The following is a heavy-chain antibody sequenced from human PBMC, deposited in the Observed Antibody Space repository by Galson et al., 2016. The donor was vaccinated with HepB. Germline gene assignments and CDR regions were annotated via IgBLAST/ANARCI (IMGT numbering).Heavy chain of an antibody. CDR1: GYSFTTYW. D-gene: IGHD5-24*01. Sequence: QSGAEVKKPGESLRISCKGSGYSFTTYWTSWVRQMPGKGLEWMGRIDPSDSYTNYSPSFQGHVTISTDKSISTAYLQLSSLKASDSAMYYCLSGRWGPYGDYWGQGTLVTVSS. CDR2: IDPSDSYT. CDR3: LSGRWGPYGDY. V-gene: IGHV5-10-1*01. J-gene: IGHJ4*02.